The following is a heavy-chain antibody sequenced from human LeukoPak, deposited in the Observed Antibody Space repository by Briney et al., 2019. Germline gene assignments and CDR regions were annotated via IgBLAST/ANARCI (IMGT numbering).Heavy chain of an antibody. V-gene: IGHV3-48*04. CDR1: GFTFSSYS. CDR3: ARDRWGIVVVPDYFDY. D-gene: IGHD2-2*01. Sequence: GGSLRLSCAASGFTFSSYSMNWVRQAPGKGLEWVSYISSSSSTIYYADSVKGRFTISRDNAKNSLYLQMNSLRAEDTAVYYCARDRWGIVVVPDYFDYWGQGTLVTVSS. J-gene: IGHJ4*02. CDR2: ISSSSSTI.